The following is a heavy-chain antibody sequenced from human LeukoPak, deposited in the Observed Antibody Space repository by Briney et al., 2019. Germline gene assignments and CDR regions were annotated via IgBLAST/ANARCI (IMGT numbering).Heavy chain of an antibody. CDR3: AKAGLVVVITGMDY. CDR2: IRYDGSNK. D-gene: IGHD3-22*01. Sequence: GGSLRLSCAASGFTFSSYEMNWVRQAPGKGLERVAFIRYDGSNKYYADSVKGRFTISRDNSKNTLYLQMNSLRAEDTAVYYCAKAGLVVVITGMDYWGQGTLVTVSS. CDR1: GFTFSSYE. V-gene: IGHV3-30*02. J-gene: IGHJ4*02.